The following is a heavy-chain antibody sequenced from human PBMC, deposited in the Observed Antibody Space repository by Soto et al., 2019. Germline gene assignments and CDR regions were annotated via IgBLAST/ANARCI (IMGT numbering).Heavy chain of an antibody. CDR2: MNPNSGNT. J-gene: IGHJ6*03. V-gene: IGHV1-8*01. Sequence: GASVKVSCKASGYTFTSYDINWVRQATGQGLEWMGWMNPNSGNTGYAQKFQGRVTMTRNTSISTAYMELSSLRSEDTAVYYCARGSSVVVVPAAVLDTYYMDVWGKGTTVTVSS. CDR1: GYTFTSYD. CDR3: ARGSSVVVVPAAVLDTYYMDV. D-gene: IGHD2-2*01.